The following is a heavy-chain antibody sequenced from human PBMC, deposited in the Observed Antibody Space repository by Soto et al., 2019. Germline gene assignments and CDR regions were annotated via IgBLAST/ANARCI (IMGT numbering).Heavy chain of an antibody. CDR1: GFTFSSYS. J-gene: IGHJ5*02. CDR2: ISSSSSYI. CDR3: VKDPYPRSDP. Sequence: SLRLSCAASGFTFSSYSMNWVRQAPGKGLEWVSSISSSSSYIYYADSVKGRFTISRDNSKNTLYLQMSSLRAEDTAVYYCVKDPYPRSDPWGQGTLVTVSS. V-gene: IGHV3-21*01. D-gene: IGHD2-2*01.